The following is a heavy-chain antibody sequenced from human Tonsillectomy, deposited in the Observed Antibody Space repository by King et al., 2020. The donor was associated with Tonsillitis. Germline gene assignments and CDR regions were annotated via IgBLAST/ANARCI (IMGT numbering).Heavy chain of an antibody. V-gene: IGHV3-30*02. J-gene: IGHJ6*02. CDR3: AKDLWERQLAIIPTRVYGMDV. D-gene: IGHD6-13*01. CDR1: GFTFSAYG. Sequence: VQLVESGGGVVQPGGSLRLSCAASGFTFSAYGMHWVRQAPGKGLEWVAFIRYDGSNKYYADSVKGRFTISRDNSKNTLYLQMNSLRAEDTAVYYCAKDLWERQLAIIPTRVYGMDVWGQGTTVTVSS. CDR2: IRYDGSNK.